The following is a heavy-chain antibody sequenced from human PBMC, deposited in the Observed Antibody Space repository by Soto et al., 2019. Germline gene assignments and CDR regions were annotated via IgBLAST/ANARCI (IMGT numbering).Heavy chain of an antibody. Sequence: PGGSLRLSCAASGFTFSSHWMTWVRQAPGKGLEWVANIKEDGSDKYYVDSVKGRFFISRDNAKNSLYLQMDSLRAEDTAVYYCARDNSLVYWGQGTLVTVSS. CDR1: GFTFSSHW. V-gene: IGHV3-7*05. CDR3: ARDNSLVY. D-gene: IGHD5-18*01. CDR2: IKEDGSDK. J-gene: IGHJ4*02.